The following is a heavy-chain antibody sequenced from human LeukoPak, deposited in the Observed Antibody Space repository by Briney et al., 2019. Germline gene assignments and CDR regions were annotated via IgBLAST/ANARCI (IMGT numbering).Heavy chain of an antibody. CDR1: GITFSRHG. V-gene: IGHV3-30*03. J-gene: IGHJ4*02. D-gene: IGHD3-3*01. CDR2: IADDGGVK. CDR3: AREATWGEWYFDH. Sequence: GGSLRLSCVASGITFSRHGMDWGRQAPGKGLEWVAVIADDGGVKQYADSVKGRFTVSRDNSKSTLYLQMNGLSVEDTAIYYCAREATWGEWYFDHWGQGTPVTVSS.